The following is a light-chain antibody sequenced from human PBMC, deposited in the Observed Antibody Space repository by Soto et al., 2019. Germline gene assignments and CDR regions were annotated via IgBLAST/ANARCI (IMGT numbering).Light chain of an antibody. CDR2: RKD. CDR1: NSNIGNNA. Sequence: QSVLTQPPSVSEAPGQRVSMSCSGSNSNIGNNAVNWYQQLPGTAPKLLVSRKDLVTSGVSARFSASKSGTSASLAISGLKSEDDADCYCASWDDSLSSWVFGGGTKLTVL. V-gene: IGLV1-36*01. J-gene: IGLJ3*02. CDR3: ASWDDSLSSWV.